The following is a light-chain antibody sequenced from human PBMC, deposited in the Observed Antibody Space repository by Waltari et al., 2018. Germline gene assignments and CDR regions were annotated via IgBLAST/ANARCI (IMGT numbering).Light chain of an antibody. V-gene: IGKV3-20*01. CDR1: QSVSRA. CDR3: QHYVRLPAT. CDR2: GTS. Sequence: EIVLTQSPGTLSLSPGERVTLSCRVSQSVSRALAWYQQKPGQAPRLLMYGTSSRATGISDRFSGSGSGTDFSLTISRLDPEDFAVYYCQHYVRLPATFGQGTKVEIK. J-gene: IGKJ1*01.